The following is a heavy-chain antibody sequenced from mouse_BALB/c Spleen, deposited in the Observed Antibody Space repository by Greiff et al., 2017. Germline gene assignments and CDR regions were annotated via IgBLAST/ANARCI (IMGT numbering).Heavy chain of an antibody. CDR1: GYAFSSYW. CDR3: ARGYGSSGYAMDY. V-gene: IGHV1-80*01. J-gene: IGHJ4*01. D-gene: IGHD1-1*01. Sequence: VQLQQSGAELVRPGSSVKISCKASGYAFSSYWMNWVKQRPGQGLEWIGQIYPGDGDTNYNGKFKGKATLTADKSSSTAYMQLSSLTSEDSAVYFCARGYGSSGYAMDYWGQGASVTVSS. CDR2: IYPGDGDT.